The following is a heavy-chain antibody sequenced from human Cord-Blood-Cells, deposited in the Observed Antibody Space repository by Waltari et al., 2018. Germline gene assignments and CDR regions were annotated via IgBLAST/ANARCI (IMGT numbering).Heavy chain of an antibody. J-gene: IGHJ5*02. D-gene: IGHD2-2*03. V-gene: IGHV4-38-2*02. CDR2: IYHSGST. Sequence: QVQLQESGPGLVKPSETLSLTCTVSGYSISRGSSWGWIRQPPGQGLAWIGSIYHSGSTYYNPSLKSRVTISVDTSKNQFSLKLSSVTAADTAVYYCARERDGYCSSTSCNWFDPWGQGTLVTVSS. CDR3: ARERDGYCSSTSCNWFDP. CDR1: GYSISRGSS.